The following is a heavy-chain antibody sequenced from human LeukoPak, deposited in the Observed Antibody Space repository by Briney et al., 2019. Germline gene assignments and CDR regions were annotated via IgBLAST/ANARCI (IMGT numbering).Heavy chain of an antibody. J-gene: IGHJ4*02. V-gene: IGHV3-48*01. CDR2: ISSSSSTI. CDR3: ARERSTMVRGVIINYFDY. Sequence: GGPLRLSCAASGFTFSSYSMNWVRQAPGKGLEWVSYISSSSSTIYYADSVKGRFTISRDNAKNSLYLQMNSLRAEDTAVYYCARERSTMVRGVIINYFDYWGQGTLVTVSS. D-gene: IGHD3-10*01. CDR1: GFTFSSYS.